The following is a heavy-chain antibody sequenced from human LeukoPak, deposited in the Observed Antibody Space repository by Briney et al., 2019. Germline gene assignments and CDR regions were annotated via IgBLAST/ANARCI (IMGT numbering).Heavy chain of an antibody. CDR2: ISSSSSYI. CDR1: GFTFSSYS. V-gene: IGHV3-21*01. Sequence: LSXAASGFTFSSYSMNWVRQAPGXXLXXVSSISSSSSYIYYADSVKGRFTISRDNAKNSLYLQMNSLRAEDTAVYYCAREDEAAGTFDYWGQGTLVTVSS. CDR3: AREDEAAGTFDY. D-gene: IGHD6-13*01. J-gene: IGHJ4*02.